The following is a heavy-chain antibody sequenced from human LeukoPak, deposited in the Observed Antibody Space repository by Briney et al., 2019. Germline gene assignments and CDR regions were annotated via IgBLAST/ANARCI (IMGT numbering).Heavy chain of an antibody. CDR1: GYTFTSYG. V-gene: IGHV1-18*01. CDR2: ISAYNGNT. D-gene: IGHD3-3*01. CDR3: ARDGPYDFWRCYYTFHYYYYMDV. Sequence: ASVKVSCKASGYTFTSYGISWVREAPGQGLEWMGWISAYNGNTNYAQKLQGRVTMTTDTSTSTAYMELRSLRSDDTAVYYCARDGPYDFWRCYYTFHYYYYMDVWGKGTTVTVSS. J-gene: IGHJ6*03.